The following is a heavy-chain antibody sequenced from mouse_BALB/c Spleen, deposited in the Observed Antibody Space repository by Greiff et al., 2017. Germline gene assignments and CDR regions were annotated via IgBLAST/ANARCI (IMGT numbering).Heavy chain of an antibody. CDR2: ISCYNGAT. D-gene: IGHD2-2*01. J-gene: IGHJ4*01. CDR3: EKYGYDGEAYYAMDY. V-gene: IGHV1S34*01. Sequence: LVKTGASVKISCKASGYSFTGYYMHWVKQSHGKSLEWIGYISCYNGATSYNQKFKGKATFTVDTSSSTAYMQLNSLTSEDSAVYYCEKYGYDGEAYYAMDYWGQGTSVTVSA. CDR1: GYSFTGYY.